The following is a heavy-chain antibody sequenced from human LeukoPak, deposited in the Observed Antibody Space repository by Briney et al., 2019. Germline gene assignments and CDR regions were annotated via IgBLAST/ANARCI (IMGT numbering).Heavy chain of an antibody. CDR2: ISGTSDTT. J-gene: IGHJ3*02. Sequence: GGSLRLSCAASGFTFKNYAMSWVRQAPGKGLEWVSIISGTSDTTRYGGSVRGRFTTSRDNPRNTLYLQMNSLRVDDTAVYYCAKADATIGGAFDIWGQGTMVTVSS. D-gene: IGHD3-3*01. CDR1: GFTFKNYA. CDR3: AKADATIGGAFDI. V-gene: IGHV3-23*01.